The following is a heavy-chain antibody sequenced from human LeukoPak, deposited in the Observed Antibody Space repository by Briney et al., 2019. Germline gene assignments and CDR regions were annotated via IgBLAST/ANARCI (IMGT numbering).Heavy chain of an antibody. Sequence: PGGSLRLSCAASGFTFSSYAMSWVRQAPGKGLEWVSTISGSSTPYYADSVKGRFTISRDNSKDTLYLQMNSLRAEDTAVYFCAKRNTYGTPYYFDYWGQGTLVTVSS. J-gene: IGHJ4*02. V-gene: IGHV3-23*01. CDR3: AKRNTYGTPYYFDY. CDR2: ISGSSTP. CDR1: GFTFSSYA. D-gene: IGHD5-18*01.